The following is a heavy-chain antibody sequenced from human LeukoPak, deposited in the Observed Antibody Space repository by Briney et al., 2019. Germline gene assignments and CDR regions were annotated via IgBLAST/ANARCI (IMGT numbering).Heavy chain of an antibody. J-gene: IGHJ4*02. Sequence: GASVTVSCKASGYTFTSYAMNWVRQAPGQGLEWMGWINTNTGNPTYAQGFTGRFVFSLDTSVSTAYLQISSLKAEDTAVYYCARGSTHTYYYDSSGYFDYWGQGTLVTVSS. CDR2: INTNTGNP. CDR3: ARGSTHTYYYDSSGYFDY. CDR1: GYTFTSYA. D-gene: IGHD3-22*01. V-gene: IGHV7-4-1*02.